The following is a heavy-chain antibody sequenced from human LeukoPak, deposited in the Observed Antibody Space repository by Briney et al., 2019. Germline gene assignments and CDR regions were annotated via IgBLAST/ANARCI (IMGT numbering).Heavy chain of an antibody. CDR2: IKQDGSEK. CDR1: GFTFSSYW. D-gene: IGHD5-12*01. Sequence: PGGSLRLSCAASGFTFSSYWMSWVRQAPGKGLEWVANIKQDGSEKYYVDSVKGRFTISRDNAKNSLYLQMNSLRAEDTAVYYCARDREVATITYDYWGQGTLVTVSS. V-gene: IGHV3-7*03. CDR3: ARDREVATITYDY. J-gene: IGHJ4*02.